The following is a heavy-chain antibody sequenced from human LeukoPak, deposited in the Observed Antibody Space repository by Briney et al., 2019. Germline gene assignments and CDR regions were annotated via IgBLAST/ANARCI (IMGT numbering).Heavy chain of an antibody. V-gene: IGHV3-11*05. CDR2: ISSSGDYT. CDR3: ARGGIFSNGAYGLLDN. J-gene: IGHJ4*02. CDR1: GFTFSNFY. D-gene: IGHD4-17*01. Sequence: GGSLRLSCAASGFTFSNFYMTWIRQAPGKGLEWVSYISSSGDYTNYADSVKGRFTISRDNAKKSPYLQMNSLRAEDTALYYCARGGIFSNGAYGLLDNWGQGTLVTVSS.